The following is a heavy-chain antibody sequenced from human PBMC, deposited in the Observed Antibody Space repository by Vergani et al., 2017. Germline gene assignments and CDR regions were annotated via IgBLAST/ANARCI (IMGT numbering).Heavy chain of an antibody. D-gene: IGHD6-19*01. V-gene: IGHV3-33*01. Sequence: QVQLVESGGGVVQPGRSLRLSCAASGFTFNQYGMHWVRQAPGKGLEWVAVTWYDGNNKQYADSVKGRFTISRDNSKSTMYLKMNSLRDEDTGVYYCARDTVTGSRYFDYWGQGTLVTVSS. J-gene: IGHJ4*02. CDR2: TWYDGNNK. CDR3: ARDTVTGSRYFDY. CDR1: GFTFNQYG.